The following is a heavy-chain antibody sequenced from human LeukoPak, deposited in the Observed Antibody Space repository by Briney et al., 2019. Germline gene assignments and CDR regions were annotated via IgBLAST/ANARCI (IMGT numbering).Heavy chain of an antibody. V-gene: IGHV4-4*08. J-gene: IGHJ4*02. D-gene: IGHD2-2*01. CDR1: GGSISSYY. Sequence: PSETLSLTCTVSGGSISSYYWSWIRQPPGKGLEWIGRIYSSGSTNYNPSLKSRVTISVDTSKNQFSLKLSSVTAADTAVYYCARDCRSTSCYDYWGQGTLVTVSS. CDR3: ARDCRSTSCYDY. CDR2: IYSSGST.